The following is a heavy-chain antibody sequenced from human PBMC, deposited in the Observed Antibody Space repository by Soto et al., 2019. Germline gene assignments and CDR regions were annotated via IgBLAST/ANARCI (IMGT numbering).Heavy chain of an antibody. CDR2: IIPMFGSA. CDR1: GGTFSNYA. Sequence: QVQLVQSGAEVKKPGSSVKVSCKASGGTFSNYAISWVRQAPGQGLEWMGGIIPMFGSANYAQKFQGRVTITADESTSTAYMELSSLRSEDTAVYYCARGGDIVLVPTDISWFDPWGQGTRVTVSS. D-gene: IGHD2-2*01. CDR3: ARGGDIVLVPTDISWFDP. V-gene: IGHV1-69*12. J-gene: IGHJ5*02.